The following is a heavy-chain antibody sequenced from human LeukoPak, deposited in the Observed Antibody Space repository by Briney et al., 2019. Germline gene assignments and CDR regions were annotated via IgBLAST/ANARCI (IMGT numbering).Heavy chain of an antibody. J-gene: IGHJ4*02. CDR1: GFTFGDYG. Sequence: SGGSLRLSCTASGFTFGDYGMSWVRQAPGKGLEWVGFIRSKAYGGTTEYAASVKGRFTISRDDSKSIAYLQMNSLKTGDTAVYYCSGSFGELTFFDYWGQGTLVTVSS. D-gene: IGHD3-10*01. CDR3: SGSFGELTFFDY. CDR2: IRSKAYGGTT. V-gene: IGHV3-49*04.